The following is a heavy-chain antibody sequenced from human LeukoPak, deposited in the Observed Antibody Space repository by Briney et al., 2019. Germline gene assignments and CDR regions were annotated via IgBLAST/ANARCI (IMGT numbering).Heavy chain of an antibody. Sequence: SETLSLTCTVSGASISSYYWSWIRQPPGKGLEWIGYIYYSGNAKYNPSLNSRVTIAVDPSKNKFSLKLSSVTAADTAVYYCARQLGYCSTTSCYPWFDPWGQGTLVTVSS. CDR2: IYYSGNA. CDR3: ARQLGYCSTTSCYPWFDP. J-gene: IGHJ5*02. CDR1: GASISSYY. V-gene: IGHV4-59*01. D-gene: IGHD2-2*01.